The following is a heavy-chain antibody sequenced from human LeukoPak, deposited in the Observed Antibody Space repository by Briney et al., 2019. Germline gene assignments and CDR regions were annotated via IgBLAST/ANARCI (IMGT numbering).Heavy chain of an antibody. CDR1: GGSINSYY. CDR3: ARAHHRSLWWWFDP. Sequence: SETLSLTCTVSGGSINSYYWSWIRQPPGKGLEWIGYIYYSGSTNYNPSLKSRVTISVDTSKNQFSLKLSSVTAADTAVYYCARAHHRSLWWWFDPWGQGTLVTVSS. D-gene: IGHD2-21*01. J-gene: IGHJ5*02. CDR2: IYYSGST. V-gene: IGHV4-59*01.